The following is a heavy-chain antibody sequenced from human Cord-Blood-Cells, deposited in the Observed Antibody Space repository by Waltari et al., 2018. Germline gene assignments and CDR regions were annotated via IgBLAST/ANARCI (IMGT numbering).Heavy chain of an antibody. CDR2: INANTLSP. Sequence: QVPLVQSGAAVKKPGPSEKVSCKASGYTFTSYDLHWVRHAIGQGLEWMGCINANTLSPSDARKFQSRNNRTRSTAIGAGGRGRRGQTAEDSGVSYCPSSRAAAQCPRWGPWTRVTVPS. V-gene: IGHV1-8*01. CDR3: PSSRAAAQCPR. CDR1: GYTFTSYD. J-gene: IGHJ6*02. D-gene: IGHD2-2*01.